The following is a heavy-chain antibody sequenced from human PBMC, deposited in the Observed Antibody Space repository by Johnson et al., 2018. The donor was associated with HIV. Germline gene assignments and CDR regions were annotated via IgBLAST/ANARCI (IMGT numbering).Heavy chain of an antibody. J-gene: IGHJ3*02. CDR1: GFTVSSNY. CDR2: IYSGGST. V-gene: IGHV3-66*01. Sequence: DVQVVESGGGLVQPGGSLRLSCAASGFTVSSNYMSWVRQAPGKGLEWVSVIYSGGSTYYADSVTGRFTISRDNSKNTLYLQLNSLRAEDTAVYYCAKSGLFVLVVYAPDVLDIWGQGTMVTVSS. D-gene: IGHD2-8*02. CDR3: AKSGLFVLVVYAPDVLDI.